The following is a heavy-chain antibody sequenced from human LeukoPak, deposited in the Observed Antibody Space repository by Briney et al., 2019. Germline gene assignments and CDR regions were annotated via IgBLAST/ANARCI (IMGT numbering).Heavy chain of an antibody. CDR2: IYYSGST. CDR1: GGPTSSSGYY. J-gene: IGHJ4*02. D-gene: IGHD6-13*01. Sequence: PSETLSLTCTVSGGPTSSSGYYWGWIRQPPGKGLEWIGNIYYSGSTSYDPSLKSRVSISVDTSKNQFPLKVRSVTAADTAVYYCARRRYGSSWSDYWGQGILVTVSS. V-gene: IGHV4-39*01. CDR3: ARRRYGSSWSDY.